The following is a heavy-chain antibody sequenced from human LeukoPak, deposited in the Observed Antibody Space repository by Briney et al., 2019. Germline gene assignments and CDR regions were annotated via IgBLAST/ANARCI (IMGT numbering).Heavy chain of an antibody. D-gene: IGHD6-6*01. V-gene: IGHV3-53*01. Sequence: GGSLRLSCAASGFTVSSNYMSWVRQAQGKGLEWVSVIYSGGSTYYADSVKGRFTISRDNSKNTLYLQMNSLRAEDTAVYYCARDISSSSSGGYYYYMDVWGKGTTVTVSS. J-gene: IGHJ6*03. CDR1: GFTVSSNY. CDR2: IYSGGST. CDR3: ARDISSSSSGGYYYYMDV.